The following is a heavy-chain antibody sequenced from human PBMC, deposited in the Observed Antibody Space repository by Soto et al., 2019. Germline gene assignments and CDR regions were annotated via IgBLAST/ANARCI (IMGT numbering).Heavy chain of an antibody. Sequence: GGSLRLSCAASGFTFSSYAMHWVRQAPGKGLEWVAVISYDGSNKYYADSVKGRFTISGDNSKNTLYLQMNSLRAEDTAVYYCARPIGGWYLFDYWGQGTLVTVSS. CDR2: ISYDGSNK. D-gene: IGHD6-19*01. CDR1: GFTFSSYA. V-gene: IGHV3-30-3*01. J-gene: IGHJ4*02. CDR3: ARPIGGWYLFDY.